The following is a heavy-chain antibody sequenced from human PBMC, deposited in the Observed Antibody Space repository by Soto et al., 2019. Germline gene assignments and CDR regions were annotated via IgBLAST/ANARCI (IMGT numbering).Heavy chain of an antibody. CDR1: GGSIRSYY. D-gene: IGHD3-10*01. V-gene: IGHV4-59*08. J-gene: IGHJ3*02. CDR2: IFYSGST. Sequence: QVQLQESGPGLVKPSETLSLTCTVSGGSIRSYYWSWIRQPPGKGLEWIGYIFYSGSTNYNPSLQRRVTISVDTSKNQFALKLSSVTAADTAVYFCARTYGRGAFDIWGQGTMVTVSS. CDR3: ARTYGRGAFDI.